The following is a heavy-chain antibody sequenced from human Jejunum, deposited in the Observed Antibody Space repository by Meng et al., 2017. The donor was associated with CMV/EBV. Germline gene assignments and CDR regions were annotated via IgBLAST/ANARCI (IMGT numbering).Heavy chain of an antibody. D-gene: IGHD3-16*01. CDR1: GFIFSTEL. V-gene: IGHV3-30*04. CDR2: ILYDGKDK. J-gene: IGHJ4*02. CDR3: AKDAGGSLDS. Sequence: QVQLMESGXGVVQPGXSLRLSCAASGFIFSTELIHWVRQAPGKGLEWVANILYDGKDKYYADFAEGRFTISRDNSKNTLYLQMNSLRVEDTAVYYCAKDAGGSLDSWGQGALVTVSA.